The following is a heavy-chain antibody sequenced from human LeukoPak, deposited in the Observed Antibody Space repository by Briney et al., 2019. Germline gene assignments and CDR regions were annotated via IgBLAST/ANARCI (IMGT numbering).Heavy chain of an antibody. Sequence: SETLSLTCTVSGGSISSSAYYWGWIRQPPGKGLGWIGSISYSGSTYHNPSLKSRVTISVDTSKNRYSLKLISVTAADTAVYYCATYSGTFYLQFDYWGQGTLVTVSS. CDR2: ISYSGST. J-gene: IGHJ4*02. CDR1: GGSISSSAYY. D-gene: IGHD1-26*01. V-gene: IGHV4-39*01. CDR3: ATYSGTFYLQFDY.